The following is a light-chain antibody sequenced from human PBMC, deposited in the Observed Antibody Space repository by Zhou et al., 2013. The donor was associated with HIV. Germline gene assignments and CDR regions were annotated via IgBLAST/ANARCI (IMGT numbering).Light chain of an antibody. J-gene: IGKJ3*01. Sequence: DIQVTQSPSTLSASVGDRVNITCRASQRISNWLAWYQHKPGKAPNLLVYEASSLGSGVSSRFSGSLSGTEFTLTISSLQPDDFATYYCQQYKTYPYTFGPGTKVDI. CDR1: QRISNW. CDR3: QQYKTYPYT. CDR2: EAS. V-gene: IGKV1-5*03.